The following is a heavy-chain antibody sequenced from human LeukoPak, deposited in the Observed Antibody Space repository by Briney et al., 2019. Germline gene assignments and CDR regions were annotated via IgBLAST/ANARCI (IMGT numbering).Heavy chain of an antibody. Sequence: GGSLRLSCAASGFTFSSYWMTWVRQAPGKGLEWVAIIKQAASETYYVGSVKGRFTISRANAKNSLYLQMSSLRADDTAVYYCARYYCGTSTTCYMFDFWGQGTLVTVSS. J-gene: IGHJ4*02. D-gene: IGHD2-2*01. CDR1: GFTFSSYW. CDR2: IKQAASET. V-gene: IGHV3-7*01. CDR3: ARYYCGTSTTCYMFDF.